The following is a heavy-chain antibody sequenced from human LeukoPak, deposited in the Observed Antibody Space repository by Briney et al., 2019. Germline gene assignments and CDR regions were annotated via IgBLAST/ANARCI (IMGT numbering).Heavy chain of an antibody. CDR2: IRYDGSNK. Sequence: GGSLRLSCAASGFTFSDYGMHWVRQAPGKGLEWLAFIRYDGSNKFYADSLKGRFTISRDNSKNTVYPQMNSLRAEDTAVYYCATSLVVLITHDVFDIWGQGTMVTVSS. CDR3: ATSLVVLITHDVFDI. D-gene: IGHD3-22*01. J-gene: IGHJ3*02. CDR1: GFTFSDYG. V-gene: IGHV3-30*02.